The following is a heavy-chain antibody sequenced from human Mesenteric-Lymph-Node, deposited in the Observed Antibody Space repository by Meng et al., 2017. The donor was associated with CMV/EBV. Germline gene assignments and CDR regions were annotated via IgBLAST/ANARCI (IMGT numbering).Heavy chain of an antibody. D-gene: IGHD6-13*01. CDR1: GFTFSSYA. V-gene: IGHV3-30*04. J-gene: IGHJ4*02. CDR3: ARDDRSAAGTFNY. CDR2: ISYDGSNK. Sequence: VQPGGSLRLPCPASGFTFSSYAMHWVRQAPGKGLEWVAVISYDGSNKYYADSVKGRFTISRDNSKNTLYLQMNSLRAEDTAVYYCARDDRSAAGTFNYWGQGTLVTVSS.